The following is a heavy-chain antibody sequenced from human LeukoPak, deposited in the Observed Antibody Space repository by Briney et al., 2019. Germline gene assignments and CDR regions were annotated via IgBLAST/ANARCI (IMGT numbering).Heavy chain of an antibody. CDR3: ARARVEAAGRIPDY. Sequence: GGSLRLSCAASGFTFSSYSMNWVRQAPGKGLEWVSSISSSSSYIYYADSVKGRFTISRDNAKNSLYLQMNSLRAEDTAVYYCARARVEAAGRIPDYWGQGTLVTVSS. J-gene: IGHJ4*02. CDR2: ISSSSSYI. V-gene: IGHV3-21*01. CDR1: GFTFSSYS. D-gene: IGHD6-13*01.